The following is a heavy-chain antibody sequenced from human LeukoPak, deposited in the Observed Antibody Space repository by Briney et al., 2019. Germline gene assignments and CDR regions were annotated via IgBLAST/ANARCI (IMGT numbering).Heavy chain of an antibody. CDR3: ARRPRNWNDRGNAFDI. CDR1: GGSISSYY. CDR2: IYYSGST. J-gene: IGHJ3*02. D-gene: IGHD1-1*01. Sequence: PSETLSLTCTVSGGSISSYYWSWIRQPPGKGLEWIGYIYYSGSTNYNPSLKSRVTISVDTSKNQFSLKLSSVTAADTAVYYCARRPRNWNDRGNAFDIWGQGTMATVSS. V-gene: IGHV4-59*08.